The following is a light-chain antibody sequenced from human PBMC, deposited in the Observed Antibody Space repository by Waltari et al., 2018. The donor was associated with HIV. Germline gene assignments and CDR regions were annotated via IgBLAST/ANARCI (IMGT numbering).Light chain of an antibody. CDR2: EVS. J-gene: IGLJ3*02. CDR3: CSYTSAATWV. Sequence: QSALTQPASVSGSRGPSITITCTGTNSAIASYDCVSWYQQHPGDAPTLSIYEVSYRPSGVSDRFSGSKSINAASLTISGLQADDEADYYCCSYTSAATWVFGGGTKVTVL. CDR1: NSAIASYDC. V-gene: IGLV2-14*01.